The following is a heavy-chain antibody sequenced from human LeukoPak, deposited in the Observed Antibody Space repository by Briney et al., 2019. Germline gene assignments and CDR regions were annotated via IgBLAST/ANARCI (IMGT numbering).Heavy chain of an antibody. Sequence: GGSLRLSCAASGFTVSSNYMSWVRQAPGKGLKWVSVIYSGGSTYYADSVKGRFTISRDNSKNTLYLQMNSLRAEDMAVYYCASIRHYYGSGSYYFDYWGQGTLVTVSS. D-gene: IGHD3-10*01. J-gene: IGHJ4*02. V-gene: IGHV3-66*01. CDR3: ASIRHYYGSGSYYFDY. CDR1: GFTVSSNY. CDR2: IYSGGST.